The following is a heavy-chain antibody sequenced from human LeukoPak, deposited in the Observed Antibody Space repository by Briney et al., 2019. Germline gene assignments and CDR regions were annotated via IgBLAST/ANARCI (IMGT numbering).Heavy chain of an antibody. Sequence: GGSLRLSCAASGFTFSSYGMHWVRQAPGKGLEWVAVISYDGSNKYYADSVKGRFTISRDNSKNTLYLQMNSLRAEDTAVYYCAKLDSSSWYDFDYWGQGTLVTVSS. CDR2: ISYDGSNK. D-gene: IGHD6-13*01. J-gene: IGHJ4*02. CDR3: AKLDSSSWYDFDY. CDR1: GFTFSSYG. V-gene: IGHV3-30*18.